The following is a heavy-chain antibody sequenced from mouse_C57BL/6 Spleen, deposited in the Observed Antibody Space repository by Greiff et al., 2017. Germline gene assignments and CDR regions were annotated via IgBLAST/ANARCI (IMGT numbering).Heavy chain of an antibody. CDR1: GFTFSDYG. CDR2: ISSGSSTI. D-gene: IGHD4-1*01. V-gene: IGHV5-17*01. Sequence: EVKLMESGGGLVKPGGSLKLSCAASGFTFSDYGMHWVRQAPEKGLEWVAYISSGSSTIYYADTVKGRFTISRDNAKNTLFLQMTSLRSEDTAMYYCARRRGNSNWDYYAMDYWGQGTSVTVSS. CDR3: ARRRGNSNWDYYAMDY. J-gene: IGHJ4*01.